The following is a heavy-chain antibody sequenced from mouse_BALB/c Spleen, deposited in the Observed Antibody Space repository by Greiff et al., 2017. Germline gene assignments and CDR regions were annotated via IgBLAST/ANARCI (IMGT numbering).Heavy chain of an antibody. CDR3: AREGLGTDAMDY. CDR2: ISSGGNT. CDR1: GFTFSSYA. V-gene: IGHV5-6-5*01. Sequence: EVHLVESGGGLVKPGGSLKLSCAASGFTFSSYAMSWVRQTPEKRLEWVASISSGGNTYYPDSVKGRFTISRDNARNILYLQMSSLRSEDTAMYYCAREGLGTDAMDYWGQGTSVTVSS. J-gene: IGHJ4*01. D-gene: IGHD4-1*01.